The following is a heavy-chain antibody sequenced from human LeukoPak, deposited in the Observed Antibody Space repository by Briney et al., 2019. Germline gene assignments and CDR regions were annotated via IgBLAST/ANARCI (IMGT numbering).Heavy chain of an antibody. CDR2: IYYSGST. CDR1: GGSINSYY. J-gene: IGHJ4*02. CDR3: ARDDSSGYYFDY. V-gene: IGHV4-59*01. Sequence: PSETLSLTCTGSGGSINSYYWSWIRQPPGKRLGWIGYIYYSGSTNYNPSLKSRVTISVGTSKNQFSLKLSSVTAADTAGYYCARDDSSGYYFDYWGQGTLVTVSS. D-gene: IGHD3-22*01.